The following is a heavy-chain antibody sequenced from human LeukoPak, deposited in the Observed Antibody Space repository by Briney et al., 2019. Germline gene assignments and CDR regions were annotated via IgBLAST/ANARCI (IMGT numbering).Heavy chain of an antibody. CDR3: ARESFSTLTSATDAFDI. V-gene: IGHV1-2*02. CDR2: INPNSGGT. CDR1: GYTFSDYY. J-gene: IGHJ3*02. Sequence: GASVKVSCKASGYTFSDYYIHWVRQAPGQGLEWMEWINPNSGGTNSAQKFQGRVTMTRDTSISTAYMELSRLRSDDTAVYYCARESFSTLTSATDAFDIWGQGTMVTVSS. D-gene: IGHD4-17*01.